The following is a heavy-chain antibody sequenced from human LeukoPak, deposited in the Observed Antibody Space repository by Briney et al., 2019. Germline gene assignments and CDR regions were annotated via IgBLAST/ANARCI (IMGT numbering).Heavy chain of an antibody. CDR2: IWYDGSNK. CDR3: ARDRARAIAVANY. Sequence: GGSLRLSCAASGFTFSSYGMHWVRQAPGKGLEWVAVIWYDGSNKYYADSVKGRFTISRDNSKNPLYLQMNSLRAEDTAVYYYARDRARAIAVANYWGQGTLVTVSS. CDR1: GFTFSSYG. V-gene: IGHV3-33*01. J-gene: IGHJ4*02. D-gene: IGHD6-19*01.